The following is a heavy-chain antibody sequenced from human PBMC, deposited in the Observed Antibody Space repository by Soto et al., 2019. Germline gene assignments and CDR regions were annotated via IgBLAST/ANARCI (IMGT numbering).Heavy chain of an antibody. CDR2: ISGSGGST. CDR1: GFTFSSYA. D-gene: IGHD3-10*01. V-gene: IGHV3-23*01. J-gene: IGHJ3*02. Sequence: EVQLLESGGGLVQPGGSLRLSCAASGFTFSSYAMSWVRQAPGKGLEWVSAISGSGGSTYYADSVKGRFTISRDNSKNTLYLQMNSLRAEDTAVYYCAKGRVLLWFGELLGSDAFDIWGQGTMVTVSS. CDR3: AKGRVLLWFGELLGSDAFDI.